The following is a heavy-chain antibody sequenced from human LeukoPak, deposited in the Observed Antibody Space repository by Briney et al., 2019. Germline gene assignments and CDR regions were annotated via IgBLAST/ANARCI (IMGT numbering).Heavy chain of an antibody. CDR1: GYPFTGYQ. J-gene: IGHJ4*02. Sequence: ASVKVSCKASGYPFTGYQMHWLRQAPGQGFEWMGWINLNSGGTDCAQKFQGRVTMTRDTTISTAYMELSSLRSDDTAVYYCARGFEWELLVFDYWGQGTLVTVSS. CDR2: INLNSGGT. CDR3: ARGFEWELLVFDY. V-gene: IGHV1-2*02. D-gene: IGHD3-10*01.